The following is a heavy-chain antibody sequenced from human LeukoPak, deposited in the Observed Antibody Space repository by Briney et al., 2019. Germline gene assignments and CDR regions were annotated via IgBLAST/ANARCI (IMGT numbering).Heavy chain of an antibody. CDR2: ISSSSSMI. CDR1: GFTFSGYS. J-gene: IGHJ4*02. V-gene: IGHV3-48*01. D-gene: IGHD6-13*01. Sequence: GGSLRLSCAASGFTFSGYSMNWVRQAPGKGLEWVSYISSSSSMIHYADSVKGRFTISRDNAENSLYLQMNSLRAEDTAVYYCASSSTWYVRYFDYWGLGTLVTVSS. CDR3: ASSSTWYVRYFDY.